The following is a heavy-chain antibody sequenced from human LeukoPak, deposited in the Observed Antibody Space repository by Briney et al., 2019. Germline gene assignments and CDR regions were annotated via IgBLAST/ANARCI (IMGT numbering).Heavy chain of an antibody. CDR1: GYTFTSYD. D-gene: IGHD5-18*01. CDR3: ARNAGYSYGADWYFDL. Sequence: ASVKVSCKASGYTFTSYDINWVRQATGQGLEWMGWMNPNSGNTGYAQKFQGRVTITRNTSISTAYMELSSLRSEDTAVYYCARNAGYSYGADWYFDLWGRGTLVTVSS. V-gene: IGHV1-8*03. J-gene: IGHJ2*01. CDR2: MNPNSGNT.